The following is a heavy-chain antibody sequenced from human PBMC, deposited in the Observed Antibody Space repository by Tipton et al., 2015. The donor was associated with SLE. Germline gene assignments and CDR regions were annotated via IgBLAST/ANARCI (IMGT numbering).Heavy chain of an antibody. CDR2: IIPIFGTA. CDR3: AKDSGDRVGATPGDNWFDP. V-gene: IGHV1-69*05. Sequence: QSGAEVKKPGSSVKVSCKASGGTFSSYAISWVRQAPGQGLEWMGGIIPIFGTANYAQKFQGRVTITTDESTSTAYMELSSLRSEDTAVYYCAKDSGDRVGATPGDNWFDPWGQGTLVTVSS. J-gene: IGHJ5*02. CDR1: GGTFSSYA. D-gene: IGHD1-26*01.